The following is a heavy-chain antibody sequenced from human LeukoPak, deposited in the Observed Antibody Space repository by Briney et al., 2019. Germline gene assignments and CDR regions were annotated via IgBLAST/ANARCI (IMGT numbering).Heavy chain of an antibody. Sequence: SETLSLTCTVSGGSISSGDYYWSWIRQPPGKGLEWIGYIYYSGSTYYNPSLKSRVTISVDTSKNQFSLRLSSVTAADTAVYYCARVIDSSGPDYWGQGTLVTVSS. D-gene: IGHD3-22*01. CDR1: GGSISSGDYY. CDR3: ARVIDSSGPDY. CDR2: IYYSGST. J-gene: IGHJ4*02. V-gene: IGHV4-30-4*08.